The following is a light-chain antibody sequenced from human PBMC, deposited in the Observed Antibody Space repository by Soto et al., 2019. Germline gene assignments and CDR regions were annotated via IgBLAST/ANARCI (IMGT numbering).Light chain of an antibody. CDR1: SRDVGGYKF. Sequence: QSALTQPASVSGSPGQSITISCTGTSRDVGGYKFVSWYQQLPGKAPKLLIYEVSNRPSGVSNRFSGSKSGNTASLTISGLQSEDEADYYCSSYTSSATRVFGRGTKLTVL. V-gene: IGLV2-14*01. CDR2: EVS. CDR3: SSYTSSATRV. J-gene: IGLJ2*01.